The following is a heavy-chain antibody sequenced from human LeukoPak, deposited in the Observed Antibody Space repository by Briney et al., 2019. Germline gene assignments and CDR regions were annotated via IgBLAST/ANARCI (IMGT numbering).Heavy chain of an antibody. D-gene: IGHD3-10*01. J-gene: IGHJ3*02. CDR2: VKSKADDGTT. V-gene: IGHV3-15*01. CDR3: ATEGGSGSYYGDDAFDM. Sequence: GGSLRLSCEASGFSFTNTWMSWVRQAPGKGLEWVGRVKSKADDGTTDYAAPVQGRFTISRDDSKNPLSLQMNSLKTEDTAVYYCATEGGSGSYYGDDAFDMWGQGTMVTVSS. CDR1: GFSFTNTW.